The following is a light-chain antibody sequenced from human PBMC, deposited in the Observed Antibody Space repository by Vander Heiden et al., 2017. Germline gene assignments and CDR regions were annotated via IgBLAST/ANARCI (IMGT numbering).Light chain of an antibody. V-gene: IGKV1-8*01. CDR3: QQYYSYPLT. CDR2: AAS. Sequence: AIRMTQSPSSFSASTGDRVTITCRASQGFSSYLAWYQQKPGKAPKLLIYAASTLQSGVPSMFSGSGSGTDFTLTISCLQSEDFATYCCQQYYSYPLTFGGGTKVEIK. CDR1: QGFSSY. J-gene: IGKJ4*01.